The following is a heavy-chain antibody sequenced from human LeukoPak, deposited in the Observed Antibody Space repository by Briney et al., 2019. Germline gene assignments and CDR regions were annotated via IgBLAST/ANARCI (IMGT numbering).Heavy chain of an antibody. J-gene: IGHJ4*02. Sequence: GASVKVSCKASGYTFTSYYMHWVRQVPGQGLEWMGIINPSGGSTSYAQKFQGRVTVTRDTSTSTVYMELSSLRSEDTAVYYCARGAVAGYYFDYWGQGTLVTVSS. CDR1: GYTFTSYY. CDR3: ARGAVAGYYFDY. D-gene: IGHD6-19*01. CDR2: INPSGGST. V-gene: IGHV1-46*01.